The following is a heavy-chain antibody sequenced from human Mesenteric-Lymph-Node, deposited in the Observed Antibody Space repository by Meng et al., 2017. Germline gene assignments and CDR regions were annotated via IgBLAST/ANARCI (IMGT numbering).Heavy chain of an antibody. CDR2: IYSGGST. V-gene: IGHV3-53*01. Sequence: GESLKISCAASGFMFSSHWMNWVRQGPGKGLEWVSVIYSGGSTYYADSVKGRFTISRDNSKNTLYLQMNSLRAEDTAVYYCARESSYGSGSYYNVNYYYGMDVWGHGTTVTVSS. J-gene: IGHJ6*02. CDR3: ARESSYGSGSYYNVNYYYGMDV. CDR1: GFMFSSHW. D-gene: IGHD3-10*01.